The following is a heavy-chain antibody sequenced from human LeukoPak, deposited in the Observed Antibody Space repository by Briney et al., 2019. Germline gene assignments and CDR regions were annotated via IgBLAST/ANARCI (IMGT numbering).Heavy chain of an antibody. CDR2: ISGSDPGT. D-gene: IGHD2-2*01. CDR1: GFTLRTYA. V-gene: IGHV3-23*01. Sequence: GGSLRLSCAASGFTLRTYAMSTVPQVPGKGRGWFYAISGSDPGTNYADSVKCRFTISRDNSRNTLHLQMNSLRVEDTAIYYCAKGNAGHCTGTTCYPFDYWGQGTLVTVSS. J-gene: IGHJ4*02. CDR3: AKGNAGHCTGTTCYPFDY.